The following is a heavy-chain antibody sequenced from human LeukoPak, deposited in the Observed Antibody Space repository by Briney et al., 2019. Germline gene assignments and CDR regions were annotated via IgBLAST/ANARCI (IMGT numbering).Heavy chain of an antibody. D-gene: IGHD1-1*01. V-gene: IGHV4-34*01. J-gene: IGHJ6*02. CDR1: GGSFSGYY. CDR2: INHSGST. CDR3: ARPLGQGNEYGMDV. Sequence: SETLSLTCAVYGGSFSGYYWNWIRQSPGKGLEWIGEINHSGSTNYNPSLKSRVTISVDTSKNQFSLKLTSVTAADTAVYYCARPLGQGNEYGMDVWGQGTTVTVSS.